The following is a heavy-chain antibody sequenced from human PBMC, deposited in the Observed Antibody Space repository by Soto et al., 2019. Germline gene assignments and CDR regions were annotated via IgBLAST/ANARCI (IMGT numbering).Heavy chain of an antibody. Sequence: SVKVSCKASGYTFSSYGITWVRQAPGQGLEWLGISAYSGDTNYAQTVQGRATMTTDTSTSTAYMELRSLRSDDTAVYYCARVEDYFDSSGYAHWGQGTLVTVSS. D-gene: IGHD3-22*01. CDR1: GYTFSSYG. V-gene: IGHV1-18*01. CDR3: ARVEDYFDSSGYAH. J-gene: IGHJ4*02. CDR2: ISAYSGDT.